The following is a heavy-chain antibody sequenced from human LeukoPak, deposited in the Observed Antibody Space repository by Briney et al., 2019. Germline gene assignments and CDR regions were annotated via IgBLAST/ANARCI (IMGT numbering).Heavy chain of an antibody. Sequence: GASVKVSCKASGGTFSSYAISWVRQAPGQGLEWMGGIIPIFGTANYAQKFQGRVTITTDESTSTAYMELSSLRSEDTAVYYCVRVYGDYVDGYYFDYWGQGTLVTVSS. J-gene: IGHJ4*02. CDR2: IIPIFGTA. CDR3: VRVYGDYVDGYYFDY. V-gene: IGHV1-69*05. CDR1: GGTFSSYA. D-gene: IGHD4-17*01.